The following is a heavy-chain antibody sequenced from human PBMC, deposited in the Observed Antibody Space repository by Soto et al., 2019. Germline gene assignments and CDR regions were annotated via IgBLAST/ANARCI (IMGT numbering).Heavy chain of an antibody. CDR2: IYHSGST. CDR1: GGSISSSNW. Sequence: SETLSLTCAVSGGSISSSNWWSWVRQPPGKGLEWIGEIYHSGSTNYNPSLKSRVTISVDKSKNQFSLKLSSVTAADTAVYYWAGVGVRGYYYYYYGMDVWGQGTTVTVSS. V-gene: IGHV4-4*02. CDR3: AGVGVRGYYYYYYGMDV. D-gene: IGHD3-10*01. J-gene: IGHJ6*02.